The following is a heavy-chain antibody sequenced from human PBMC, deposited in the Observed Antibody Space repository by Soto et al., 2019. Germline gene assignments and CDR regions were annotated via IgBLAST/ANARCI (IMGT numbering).Heavy chain of an antibody. V-gene: IGHV1-8*01. D-gene: IGHD3-9*01. CDR2: MSPKTGNT. CDR1: GYTFTSYD. CDR3: ARGPPDWAFDF. Sequence: QVQLVQSGADVKKPGASVKVSCKASGYTFTSYDINWVRQATGQGLEWIGWMSPKTGNTGYAQNFQGRVTMTRNPPISTAYMELSSLTSEDTAVYYCARGPPDWAFDFWGQGTLVPLSS. J-gene: IGHJ4*02.